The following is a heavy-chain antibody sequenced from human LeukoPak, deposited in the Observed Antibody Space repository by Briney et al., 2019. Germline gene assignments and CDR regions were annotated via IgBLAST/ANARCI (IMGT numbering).Heavy chain of an antibody. CDR1: GYTLTELS. V-gene: IGHV1-24*01. J-gene: IGHJ3*02. CDR3: ATDLPSSSLGASAFDI. CDR2: FDPEDGET. Sequence: ASVKVSCKVSGYTLTELSMHWVRQAPGKGLEWMGGFDPEDGETIYAQKFQGRVTMTEHTSTDTAYMELSSLRSEDTAVYYCATDLPSSSLGASAFDIWGQGTMVTVSS. D-gene: IGHD6-13*01.